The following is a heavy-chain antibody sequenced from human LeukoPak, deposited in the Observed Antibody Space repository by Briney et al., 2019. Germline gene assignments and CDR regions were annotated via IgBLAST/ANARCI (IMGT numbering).Heavy chain of an antibody. CDR1: GYTLTELS. V-gene: IGHV1-24*01. D-gene: IGHD2-15*01. Sequence: ASVKVSCKVSGYTLTELSMHWVRQTPGKGLGWMGGFDPEDGETIYAQKFQGRVTMTEDTSTDTAYMELSSLRSEDTAVYYCATERLYCSGGSCYPFFDYWGQGTLVTVSS. CDR2: FDPEDGET. CDR3: ATERLYCSGGSCYPFFDY. J-gene: IGHJ4*02.